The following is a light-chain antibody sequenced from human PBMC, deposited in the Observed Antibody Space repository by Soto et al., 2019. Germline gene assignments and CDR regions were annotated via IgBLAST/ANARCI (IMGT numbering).Light chain of an antibody. CDR1: SSDVGGYDY. Sequence: QSALTQPRSVSGSPGQSVTISCTGTSSDVGGYDYVSWYHQHPGKAPKLIIYDVIKRPSGVPDRFSGSRSGNTASLTISGLQAEDEADYYCCSYAGSYTYVFGPGTKLTVL. CDR3: CSYAGSYTYV. CDR2: DVI. V-gene: IGLV2-11*01. J-gene: IGLJ1*01.